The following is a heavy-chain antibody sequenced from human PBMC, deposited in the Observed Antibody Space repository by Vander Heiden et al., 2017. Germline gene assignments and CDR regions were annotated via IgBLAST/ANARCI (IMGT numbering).Heavy chain of an antibody. Sequence: QLQLQESGPGLVKPSETLSLTCTVSGGSISSSSYYWGWIRQPPGKGLEWIGSIYYSGSTYYNPSLKRRVTISVDTSKNQFSLKLSSVTAADTAVYYCARLKRSRAAAGTSWFDYWGQGTLVTVSS. D-gene: IGHD6-13*01. CDR1: GGSISSSSYY. CDR2: IYYSGST. J-gene: IGHJ4*02. V-gene: IGHV4-39*01. CDR3: ARLKRSRAAAGTSWFDY.